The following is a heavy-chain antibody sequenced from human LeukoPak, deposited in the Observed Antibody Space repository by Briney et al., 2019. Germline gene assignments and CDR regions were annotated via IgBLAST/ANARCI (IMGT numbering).Heavy chain of an antibody. D-gene: IGHD6-19*01. CDR2: IKEDGSER. CDR1: GFSFSSYW. V-gene: IGHV3-7*01. J-gene: IGHJ4*02. CDR3: VKGPRPDITVAHTVEN. Sequence: GGSLRLSCGASGFSFSSYWMSWVRETPGKGLEWVANIKEDGSERYYVDSVKGRFTISRDNAKNSLFLQMNSLRAEDTAVYYCVKGPRPDITVAHTVENWGQGTLVTVSS.